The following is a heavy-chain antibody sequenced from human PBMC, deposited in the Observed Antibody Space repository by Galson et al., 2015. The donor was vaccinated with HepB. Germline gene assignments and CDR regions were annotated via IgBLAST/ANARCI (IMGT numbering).Heavy chain of an antibody. D-gene: IGHD5-24*01. J-gene: IGHJ3*02. CDR1: GSSFTSYW. Sequence: QSGAEVKKPGESLKISCKGSGSSFTSYWIGWVRQMPGKGLEWMGIIYPGDSDTRYGPSFQGQVTISADKSISTAYLQWSSLKASDTAMYYCARVSRDGCNSVLDLAFDIWGQGTMVTVSS. CDR2: IYPGDSDT. CDR3: ARVSRDGCNSVLDLAFDI. V-gene: IGHV5-51*03.